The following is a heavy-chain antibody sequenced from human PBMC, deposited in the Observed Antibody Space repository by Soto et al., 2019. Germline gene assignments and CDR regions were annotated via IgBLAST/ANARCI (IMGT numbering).Heavy chain of an antibody. Sequence: PGESLKISCKTSGYTFSGHWISWVRQVTGKGLQWMGNIDPSDSYINYNPAFRGHVTFSVDKSSSTAYLHWRSLGPSDTAIYYCARHGAAIWLGYWGQGTLVTVSS. CDR2: IDPSDSYI. CDR3: ARHGAAIWLGY. CDR1: GYTFSGHW. J-gene: IGHJ4*02. D-gene: IGHD6-19*01. V-gene: IGHV5-10-1*01.